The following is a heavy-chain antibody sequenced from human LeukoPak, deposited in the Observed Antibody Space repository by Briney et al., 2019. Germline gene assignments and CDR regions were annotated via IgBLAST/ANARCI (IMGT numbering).Heavy chain of an antibody. CDR3: ASNYYDSSAYRVVAFDI. D-gene: IGHD3-22*01. J-gene: IGHJ3*02. Sequence: PSETLSLTCTVSGGSISSSSYFWGWLRQPPGKGLEWIGSIYFSGTTYYNPSLKSRVTISVDTSKNQFSVKLSSVTAADTAVYYCASNYYDSSAYRVVAFDIWGQGTMVTVSS. CDR1: GGSISSSSYF. V-gene: IGHV4-39*07. CDR2: IYFSGTT.